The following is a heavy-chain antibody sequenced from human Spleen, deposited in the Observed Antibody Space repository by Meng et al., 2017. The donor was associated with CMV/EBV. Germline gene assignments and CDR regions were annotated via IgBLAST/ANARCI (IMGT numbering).Heavy chain of an antibody. Sequence: ASGFSFSSYRSSWVRQAPGKGLGVEANIKQDGSVKSFMDSVTGQFTISRDNARNSLYLQMNSLRAEDTAVYYCAREKSFIYVSGFDYWGQGTLVTVSS. CDR2: IKQDGSVK. J-gene: IGHJ4*02. CDR1: GFSFSSYR. V-gene: IGHV3-7*01. D-gene: IGHD2/OR15-2a*01. CDR3: AREKSFIYVSGFDY.